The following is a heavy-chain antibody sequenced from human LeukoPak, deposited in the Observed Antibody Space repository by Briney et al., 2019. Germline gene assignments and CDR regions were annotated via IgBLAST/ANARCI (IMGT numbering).Heavy chain of an antibody. V-gene: IGHV3-15*01. CDR1: GFSFSNAW. CDR2: IKSKSDSGTT. J-gene: IGHJ4*02. CDR3: TTDGAGRLGRGSPPYYFDY. D-gene: IGHD4/OR15-4a*01. Sequence: PGGSLRLSCAASGFSFSNAWMYWVRQAPGKGLECVGRIKSKSDSGTTDSAAPVKGRFIISRDDSKNTLFLQMNSLKTEDTAVYYCTTDGAGRLGRGSPPYYFDYWGQGSLVTVSS.